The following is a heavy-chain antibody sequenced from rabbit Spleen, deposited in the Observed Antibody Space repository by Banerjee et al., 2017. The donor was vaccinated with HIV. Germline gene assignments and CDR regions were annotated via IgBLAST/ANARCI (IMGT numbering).Heavy chain of an antibody. CDR2: IDPIFGST. D-gene: IGHD8-1*01. CDR3: ARDGAGGSYFAL. CDR1: GFTLSSYY. J-gene: IGHJ4*01. Sequence: QLEESGGGLVQPEGSLTLACKASGFTLSSYYMNWVRQAPGKGLEWIGYIDPIFGSTVYASWVNGRFTVSRENTQNTLYLQLNSLTAADTATYFCARDGAGGSYFALWGQGTLVTVS. V-gene: IGHV1S7*01.